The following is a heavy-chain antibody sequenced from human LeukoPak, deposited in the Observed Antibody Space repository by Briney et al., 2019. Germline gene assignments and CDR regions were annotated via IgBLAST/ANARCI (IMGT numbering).Heavy chain of an antibody. J-gene: IGHJ4*02. Sequence: SGGSLRLSCAASGFTFSSYAMSWVRQAPGKGLEWVSAISGSGGSTYCADSVKGRFTISRDNSKNTLYLQMNSLRAEDTAVYYCAKVVELWSDFDYWGQGTLVTVSS. D-gene: IGHD5-18*01. CDR1: GFTFSSYA. V-gene: IGHV3-23*01. CDR2: ISGSGGST. CDR3: AKVVELWSDFDY.